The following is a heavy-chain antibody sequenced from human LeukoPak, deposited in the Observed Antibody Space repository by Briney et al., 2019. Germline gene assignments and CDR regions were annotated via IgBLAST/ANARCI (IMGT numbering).Heavy chain of an antibody. J-gene: IGHJ4*02. V-gene: IGHV4-34*01. Sequence: SETLSLTCTVSGGSISSYYWSWIRQPPGKGLEWIGEINHSGSTNYNPSLKSRVTISVDTSKNQFSLKLSSVTAADTAVYYCARLVRTMVRGVTDYWGQGTLVTVSS. CDR1: GGSISSYY. CDR2: INHSGST. D-gene: IGHD3-10*01. CDR3: ARLVRTMVRGVTDY.